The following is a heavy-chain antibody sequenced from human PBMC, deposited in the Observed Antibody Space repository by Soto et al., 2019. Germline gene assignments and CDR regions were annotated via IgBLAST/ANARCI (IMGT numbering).Heavy chain of an antibody. J-gene: IGHJ6*03. Sequence: QVQLVQSGAEVKKPGASVTVSCRSSGDTFNDYYIHWVRQAPGQGLKWMGWINPNGGVTKYAQKFQGWVTMTRDTSIRTVYMQLSRLRSYDTAVYYCARESGGATATLDYYYFYMDVWGTGTTVTVSS. CDR2: INPNGGVT. CDR3: ARESGGATATLDYYYFYMDV. V-gene: IGHV1-2*04. CDR1: GDTFNDYY. D-gene: IGHD5-12*01.